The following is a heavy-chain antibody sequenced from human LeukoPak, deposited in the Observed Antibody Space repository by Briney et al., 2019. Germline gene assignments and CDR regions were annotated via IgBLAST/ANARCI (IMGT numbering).Heavy chain of an antibody. D-gene: IGHD2-8*01. CDR3: ARAGHCTNGICYTADFDY. J-gene: IGHJ4*02. CDR2: ISTDGSRT. CDR1: GFTFSSYW. V-gene: IGHV3-74*01. Sequence: EGSLRLSCAASGFTFSSYWMHWVRQAPGKGLVWVARISTDGSRTDYADSVKGRFSISRDNAKNTLYLQMNSLRAEDTAAYYCARAGHCTNGICYTADFDYWGQGTLVTVSS.